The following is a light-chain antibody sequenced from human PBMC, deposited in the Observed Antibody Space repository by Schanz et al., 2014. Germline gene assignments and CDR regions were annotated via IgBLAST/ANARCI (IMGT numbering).Light chain of an antibody. CDR1: QGISTW. J-gene: IGKJ5*01. CDR3: QQSYNSPIT. Sequence: DIQMTQSPSSVSASVGDRVTITCRASQGISTWIAWYQQKPGKAPRLLIFGAYNLQKGVPSRFSGSGSGTDFNLTITSLQPEDFATYYCQQSYNSPITFGQGTRLDNK. CDR2: GAY. V-gene: IGKV1-12*01.